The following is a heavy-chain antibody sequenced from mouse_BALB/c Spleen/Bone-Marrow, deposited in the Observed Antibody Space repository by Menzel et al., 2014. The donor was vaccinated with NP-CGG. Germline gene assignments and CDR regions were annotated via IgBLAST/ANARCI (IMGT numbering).Heavy chain of an antibody. CDR2: IDTANGYT. CDR1: GFNIKDTY. J-gene: IGHJ1*01. V-gene: IGHV14-3*02. Sequence: EVQLQQSGAELVKPGASVKLSCTASGFNIKDTYMHWVKQRPEQGLEWIGRIDTANGYTKYDPKFQGKAHITADTSSNTAYLQLSSLTSEDTAVYYCARLGYRYGYWFFDVWGAGTTVTVSS. CDR3: ARLGYRYGYWFFDV. D-gene: IGHD2-14*01.